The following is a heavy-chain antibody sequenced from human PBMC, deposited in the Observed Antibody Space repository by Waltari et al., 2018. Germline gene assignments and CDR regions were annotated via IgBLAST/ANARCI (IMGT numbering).Heavy chain of an antibody. D-gene: IGHD3-10*01. V-gene: IGHV3-7*03. J-gene: IGHJ4*02. Sequence: EVQLVESGGGLVQPGGSLRLSCVVCEFTCRRYWMTWVRQTSGRGLEWVGNINYDGSEKNYADSVRGRFTISRDNARNSVYLQMNRLRPEDTALYYCATYRWLGYWGQGTLVTVSS. CDR1: EFTCRRYW. CDR3: ATYRWLGY. CDR2: INYDGSEK.